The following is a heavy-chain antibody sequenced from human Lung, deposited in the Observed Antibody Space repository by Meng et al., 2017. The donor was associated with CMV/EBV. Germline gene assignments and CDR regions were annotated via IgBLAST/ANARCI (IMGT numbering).Heavy chain of an antibody. D-gene: IGHD1-1*01. J-gene: IGHJ4*02. V-gene: IGHV3-30*02. CDR1: GLSTYG. Sequence: QLVGAGGGVVQPGGSLRLSCGASGLSTYGMHWVRQVPGKGLEWVAFIWFDGSSKYYADSVKGRFSISRDNSKNTLYLQMNSLRPEDTGVYYCAKDGKSGGYFDYWGQGTLVTVSS. CDR2: IWFDGSSK. CDR3: AKDGKSGGYFDY.